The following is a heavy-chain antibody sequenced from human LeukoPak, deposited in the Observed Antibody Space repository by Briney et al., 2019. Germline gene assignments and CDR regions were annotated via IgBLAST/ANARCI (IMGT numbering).Heavy chain of an antibody. V-gene: IGHV3-48*02. Sequence: GSLRLSCAASGFAFNTYSMNWVRQASGKGLQWVSSITTTSTSKYYADSVKGRFTISRDNAKNSLYLQMDSLRDEDTAVYYCVRDAAYSAFNMWGQGTMVTVSS. CDR2: ITTTSTSK. CDR3: VRDAAYSAFNM. CDR1: GFAFNTYS. D-gene: IGHD4-11*01. J-gene: IGHJ3*02.